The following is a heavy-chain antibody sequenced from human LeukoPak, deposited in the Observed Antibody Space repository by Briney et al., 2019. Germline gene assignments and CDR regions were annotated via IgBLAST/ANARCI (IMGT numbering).Heavy chain of an antibody. D-gene: IGHD2-8*01. CDR3: AKQSYARSLGE. CDR2: TNSGGTST. J-gene: IGHJ4*02. CDR1: GFPFSDFS. Sequence: GESLRLSCATSGFPFSDFSMSWVRQAPGKGLEWISTTNSGGTSTYYAESVKGRFTISRDNSKNTLYLQMSSLRVEDTAVYYCAKQSYARSLGEGGPGTLVSVSS. V-gene: IGHV3-23*01.